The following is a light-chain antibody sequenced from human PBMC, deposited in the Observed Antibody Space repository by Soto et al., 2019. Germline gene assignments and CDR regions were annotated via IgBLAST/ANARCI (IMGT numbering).Light chain of an antibody. CDR2: GAS. CDR1: QSVSSRY. Sequence: EILLTQYPGTLSLSPGERATLSCGASQSVSSRYLAWYQQKPGQAPRLLIYGASSRATGIPDRFSGSGSGTDFTLTISSLETEDFAVYYCQQRSNWHPITFGQGTRLEIK. V-gene: IGKV3D-20*02. CDR3: QQRSNWHPIT. J-gene: IGKJ5*01.